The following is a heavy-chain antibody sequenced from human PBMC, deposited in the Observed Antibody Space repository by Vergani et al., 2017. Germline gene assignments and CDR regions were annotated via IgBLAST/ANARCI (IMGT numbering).Heavy chain of an antibody. V-gene: IGHV3-23*01. CDR3: ARDLRLLYNRFDP. Sequence: EVQLLQSEGAVVQPGGPLRLSCVASGFTFSSHATSWVRQGHGQGLEWVSSIKNTGDSTLYADSVKGRFTISRDNSKSTMYLEMNSLSDEDTGVYYCARDLRLLYNRFDPGGQGTLVTVSS. CDR1: GFTFSSHA. J-gene: IGHJ5*02. D-gene: IGHD1-14*01. CDR2: IKNTGDST.